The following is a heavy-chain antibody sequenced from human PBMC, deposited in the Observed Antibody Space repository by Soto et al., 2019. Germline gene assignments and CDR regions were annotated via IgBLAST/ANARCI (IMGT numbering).Heavy chain of an antibody. CDR1: VFTFISYA. V-gene: IGHV3-23*01. D-gene: IGHD2-15*01. Sequence: RWSLGLSCASSVFTFISYAMSWVRQAPGKGLEWVSAISGSGGSTYYADSVKGRFTISRDNSKNTLYLQMNSLRAEDTAVYYCAKDKGRYCSGGSRYSFDYWGQGTLVTVSS. CDR3: AKDKGRYCSGGSRYSFDY. CDR2: ISGSGGST. J-gene: IGHJ4*02.